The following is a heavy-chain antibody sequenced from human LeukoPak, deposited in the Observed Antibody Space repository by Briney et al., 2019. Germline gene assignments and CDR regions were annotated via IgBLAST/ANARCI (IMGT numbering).Heavy chain of an antibody. V-gene: IGHV3-21*01. Sequence: GGSLRLSCAASGFTFSSYTMNWVRQAPGKGLEWVSSISTSSRYIYYADSVKGRFTISRDNAKTSLYLQMNSLRAEDSAVYYCAPLGVLISGYRAFDIWGQGTMVAVSS. D-gene: IGHD3-3*01. CDR2: ISTSSRYI. CDR3: APLGVLISGYRAFDI. J-gene: IGHJ3*02. CDR1: GFTFSSYT.